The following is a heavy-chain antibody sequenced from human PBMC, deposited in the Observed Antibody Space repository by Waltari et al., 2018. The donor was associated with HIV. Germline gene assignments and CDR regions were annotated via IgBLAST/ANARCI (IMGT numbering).Heavy chain of an antibody. CDR2: ISYDGSNK. CDR1: GFTFSSYG. CDR3: AKDARFLDLDYYYGMDV. V-gene: IGHV3-30*18. D-gene: IGHD3-3*01. Sequence: QVQLVESGGGVVQPGRSLRLSCAASGFTFSSYGMHWVRQAPGKGLEWVAVISYDGSNKYYADSVKGRFTISRDNSKNTLYLQMNSLRAEDTAVYYCAKDARFLDLDYYYGMDVWGQGPRSPSP. J-gene: IGHJ6*02.